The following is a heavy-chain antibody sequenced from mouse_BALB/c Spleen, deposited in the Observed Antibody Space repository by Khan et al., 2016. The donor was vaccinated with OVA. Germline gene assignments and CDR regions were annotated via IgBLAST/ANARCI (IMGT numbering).Heavy chain of an antibody. CDR3: ATLYGSPFAF. Sequence: EVQLQESGAELVKPGASVKLSCSASGFNIKDTYIHWMKQRPEQGLEWIGRIDPPNVDSKYGPKFQAKATLTADTSSNTAYLQLSILTSEDTAIYYGATLYGSPFAFWGQGTMVSVSA. J-gene: IGHJ3*01. D-gene: IGHD2-1*01. V-gene: IGHV14-3*02. CDR1: GFNIKDTY. CDR2: IDPPNVDS.